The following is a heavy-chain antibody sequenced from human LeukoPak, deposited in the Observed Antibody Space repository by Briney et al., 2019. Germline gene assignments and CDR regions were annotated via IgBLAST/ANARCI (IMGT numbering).Heavy chain of an antibody. D-gene: IGHD1-20*01. CDR2: ILYSGRT. CDR3: ARDKYNWNDGYFDY. J-gene: IGHJ4*02. CDR1: GASVSSSRYH. V-gene: IGHV4-61*01. Sequence: PSETLSLTCTVSGASVSSSRYHWMWIRQPPGKGLEYIGNILYSGRTDYKPSLQSRATISVDTSKNQFSLKLSSVTAADTAVYYCARDKYNWNDGYFDYWGQGSLVTVSS.